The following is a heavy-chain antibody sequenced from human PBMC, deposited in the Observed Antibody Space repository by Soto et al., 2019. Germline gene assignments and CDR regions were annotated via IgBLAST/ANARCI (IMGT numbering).Heavy chain of an antibody. D-gene: IGHD2-15*01. CDR2: INPNSGGT. CDR1: GYTFTGYY. Sequence: ASVKVSCKASGYTFTGYYMHWVRQAPGQGLEWMGWINPNSGGTNYAQKFQGRVTMTRDTSISTAYMELSRLRSDDTAVYYCARGLLEDIVVVVAATATDVWGQGTTVTVSS. CDR3: ARGLLEDIVVVVAATATDV. J-gene: IGHJ6*02. V-gene: IGHV1-2*02.